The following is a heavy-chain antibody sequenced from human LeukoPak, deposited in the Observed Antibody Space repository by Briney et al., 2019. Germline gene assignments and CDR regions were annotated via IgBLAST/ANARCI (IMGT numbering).Heavy chain of an antibody. CDR2: ISSSSSTI. V-gene: IGHV3-48*04. CDR3: AREGYYDFWSGYSFDY. J-gene: IGHJ4*02. CDR1: GFTFSSYS. Sequence: GGSLRLSCAASGFTFSSYSMNWVRQAPGKGLEWVSYISSSSSTIYYADSVKGRFTISRDNAKNSLYLQMNSLRVEDTAVYYCAREGYYDFWSGYSFDYWGQGTLVTVSS. D-gene: IGHD3-3*01.